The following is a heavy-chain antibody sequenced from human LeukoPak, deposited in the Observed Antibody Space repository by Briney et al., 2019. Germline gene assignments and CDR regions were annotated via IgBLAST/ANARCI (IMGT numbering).Heavy chain of an antibody. Sequence: PGGSLRLSCAASGFTFSSYAMHWVRQAPGKGLEWVAVISYDGSNKYYADSVKGRFTISRDNSKNTLYLRMNSLRAEDTAVYYCAREGRYCSSTSCHDYWGQGTLVTVSS. CDR2: ISYDGSNK. J-gene: IGHJ4*02. D-gene: IGHD2-2*01. CDR3: AREGRYCSSTSCHDY. CDR1: GFTFSSYA. V-gene: IGHV3-30*04.